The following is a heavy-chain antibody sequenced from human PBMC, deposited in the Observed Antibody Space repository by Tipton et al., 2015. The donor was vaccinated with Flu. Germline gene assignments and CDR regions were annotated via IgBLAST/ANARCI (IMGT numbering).Heavy chain of an antibody. J-gene: IGHJ3*02. V-gene: IGHV4-61*02. CDR1: GGSISSGSYY. CDR3: AREGDSSGHDAFDI. CDR2: IYTSGST. D-gene: IGHD3-22*01. Sequence: TLSLTCTVSGGSISSGSYYWSWIRQPAGKGLEWIGRIYTSGSTNYNPSLKSRVTISVDTSKNQFSLKLSSVTAADTAAYYCAREGDSSGHDAFDIWGQGTMVTVSS.